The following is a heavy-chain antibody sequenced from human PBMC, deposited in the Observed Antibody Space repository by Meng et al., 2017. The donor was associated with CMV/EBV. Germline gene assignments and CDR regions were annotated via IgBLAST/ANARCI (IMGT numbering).Heavy chain of an antibody. V-gene: IGHV1-58*01. J-gene: IGHJ4*02. D-gene: IGHD1-26*01. CDR2: IVVGSGNT. Sequence: SVKVSCKASGFTFTSSAVQWVRQARGQRLEWIGWIVVGSGNTNYAQKFQERVTITRDMSTSTAYMELSSLRSEDTAVYYCARDAQVVGATPGDYWGQGTLVTVSS. CDR3: ARDAQVVGATPGDY. CDR1: GFTFTSSA.